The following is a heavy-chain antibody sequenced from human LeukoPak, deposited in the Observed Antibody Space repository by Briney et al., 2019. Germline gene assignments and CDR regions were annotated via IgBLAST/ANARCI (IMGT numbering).Heavy chain of an antibody. CDR1: GFTFSSYG. Sequence: GGSLRLSCAASGFTFSSYGMHWVRQAPGKGLEEVAVILYDGRSKYYADSVKGRFTISRDNSKNTLYLQMNSLRAEDTAVYYCAKVWRAGSTWGAFDIWGQGTMVTVSS. D-gene: IGHD3-16*01. CDR3: AKVWRAGSTWGAFDI. CDR2: ILYDGRSK. V-gene: IGHV3-30*18. J-gene: IGHJ3*02.